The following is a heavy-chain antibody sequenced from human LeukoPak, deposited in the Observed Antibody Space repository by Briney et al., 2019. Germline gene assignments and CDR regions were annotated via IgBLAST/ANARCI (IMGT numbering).Heavy chain of an antibody. CDR2: IKSKTDGGTT. D-gene: IGHD6-6*01. Sequence: PGGSLRLSCAASGFSFSNAWMSWVRQAPGKGLEWVGRIKSKTDGGTTDYAAPVKGRFTTSRDDSKNTLYPQMNSLKTEDTAVYYCTTHSSSFLVYWGQGSLVTVSS. J-gene: IGHJ4*02. CDR1: GFSFSNAW. V-gene: IGHV3-15*01. CDR3: TTHSSSFLVY.